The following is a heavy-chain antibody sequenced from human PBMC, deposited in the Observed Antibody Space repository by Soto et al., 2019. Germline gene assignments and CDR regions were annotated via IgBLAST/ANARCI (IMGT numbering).Heavy chain of an antibody. CDR2: ITSSGYNT. CDR1: GFTCNIYL. D-gene: IGHD6-13*01. V-gene: IGHV3-48*04. CDR3: ARGYSGGWSRGGSFEL. J-gene: IGHJ4*02. Sequence: PGGPLILSGAASGFTCNIYLMNWVGQAPWKGLEWLSHITSSGYNTYYADSVKGLFTISRDNAKNLLYLEMNSLRAEDTAVYYCARGYSGGWSRGGSFELWAQGALVTVSS.